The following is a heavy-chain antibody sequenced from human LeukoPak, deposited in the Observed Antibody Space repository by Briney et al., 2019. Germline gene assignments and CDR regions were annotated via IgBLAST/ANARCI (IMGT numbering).Heavy chain of an antibody. CDR3: ARWGCSSTSCCSFDY. D-gene: IGHD2-2*01. J-gene: IGHJ4*02. CDR1: GGSFSGYF. V-gene: IGHV4-34*01. Sequence: SETLSLTCAVYGGSFSGYFWSWIRQPPGKGLEWSGEINHSGSTNYNPSLKSRVTISVDTSKNQFSLKLSSVTAADTAVYYCARWGCSSTSCCSFDYWGQGTLVTVSS. CDR2: INHSGST.